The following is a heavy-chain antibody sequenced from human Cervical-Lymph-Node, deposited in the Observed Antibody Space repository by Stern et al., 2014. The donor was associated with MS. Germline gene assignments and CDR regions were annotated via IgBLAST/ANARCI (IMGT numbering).Heavy chain of an antibody. D-gene: IGHD3-3*01. V-gene: IGHV1-2*02. Sequence: QLVQSGAEARAPGASMKVSCKASGYIFTDYYLHWVRQAPGQGLEWLGWINPNSGGPNYAQNFQGRVTMTRDTSISTAYMELRWLGSADTAVYYCARGSGTAYDLRGDYWGQGTLVTVSS. CDR3: ARGSGTAYDLRGDY. CDR1: GYIFTDYY. J-gene: IGHJ4*01. CDR2: INPNSGGP.